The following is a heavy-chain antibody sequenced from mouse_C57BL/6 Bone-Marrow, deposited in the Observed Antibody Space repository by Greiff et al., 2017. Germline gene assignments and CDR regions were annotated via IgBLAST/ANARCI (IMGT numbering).Heavy chain of an antibody. Sequence: VKLVESGAELARPGASVKLSCKASGYTFTSYGISWVKQRTGQGLEWIGKIYPRSGNTYYNEKFKGKATLTAEKSSSTAYMELRSLTSEDSAVYFCSRLRFRCSWYFDVWGTGTTVTVSS. CDR2: IYPRSGNT. CDR3: SRLRFRCSWYFDV. V-gene: IGHV1-81*01. J-gene: IGHJ1*03. CDR1: GYTFTSYG.